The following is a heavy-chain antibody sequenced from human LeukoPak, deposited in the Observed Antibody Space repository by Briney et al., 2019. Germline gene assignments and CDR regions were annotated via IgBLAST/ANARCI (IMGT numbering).Heavy chain of an antibody. J-gene: IGHJ6*02. Sequence: GGSLRLSCAASGFSFDDYVMPWVRQAPGKGLEWVSGISWNSGSIGYADSVKGRFTISRDNAKNSLYLQMNSLRAEDTALYYCAKGRYGDYYYYYGMDVWGQGTTVTVSS. V-gene: IGHV3-9*01. D-gene: IGHD3-10*01. CDR1: GFSFDDYV. CDR3: AKGRYGDYYYYYGMDV. CDR2: ISWNSGSI.